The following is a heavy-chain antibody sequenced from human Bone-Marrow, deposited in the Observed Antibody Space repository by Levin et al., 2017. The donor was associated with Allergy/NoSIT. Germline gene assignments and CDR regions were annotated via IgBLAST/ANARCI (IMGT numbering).Heavy chain of an antibody. Sequence: SETLSLTCTVSGASIDSTNYYWGWIRQPPGKGLEWIGTIYYNSYTYYNPSLKSRVTISKDTSKNQFSLKLSSVTAADTAVYYCARLADNWNVNWFDPWGQGTLVTVSS. V-gene: IGHV4-39*07. J-gene: IGHJ5*02. D-gene: IGHD1-20*01. CDR3: ARLADNWNVNWFDP. CDR1: GASIDSTNYY. CDR2: IYYNSYT.